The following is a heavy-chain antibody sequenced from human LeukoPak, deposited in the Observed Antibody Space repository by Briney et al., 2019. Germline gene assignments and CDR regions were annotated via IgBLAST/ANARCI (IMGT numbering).Heavy chain of an antibody. CDR2: IYYSGST. J-gene: IGHJ5*02. V-gene: IGHV4-39*01. Sequence: SETLSLTCTVSGGSISSSSYYWGWIRQPPGKGLEWIGSIYYSGSTYYNPSLKSRVTISVDTSKNQFSLKLSSVTAADTAVYYCARLVWSWFDPWGQGTLVTVSS. CDR1: GGSISSSSYY. D-gene: IGHD2-2*01. CDR3: ARLVWSWFDP.